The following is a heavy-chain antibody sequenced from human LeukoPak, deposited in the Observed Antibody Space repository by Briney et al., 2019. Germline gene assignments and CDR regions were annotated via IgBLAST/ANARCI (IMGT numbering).Heavy chain of an antibody. J-gene: IGHJ4*02. Sequence: TLSLTCTVSGGSISSGAYYWSWIRQHPGKGLEWIGYIYYSGSTYYNQSLKSRVTISIDTSTNQFSLKLSSVTAADTAVYYCAREVATRGYFDYWGQGTLVTVSS. D-gene: IGHD5-12*01. CDR2: IYYSGST. V-gene: IGHV4-31*03. CDR1: GGSISSGAYY. CDR3: AREVATRGYFDY.